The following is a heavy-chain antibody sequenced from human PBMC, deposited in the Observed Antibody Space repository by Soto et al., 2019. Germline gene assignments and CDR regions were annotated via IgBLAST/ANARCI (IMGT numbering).Heavy chain of an antibody. V-gene: IGHV4-28*01. CDR2: IYYSGST. CDR1: GYSISSSNW. Sequence: SETLSLTCAVSGYSISSSNWWGWIRQPPGKGLEWIGYIYYSGSTNYNPSLKSRVTISIDKSKNQFSLKLSSVTAADTAVYYCARHHDSWGQGTLVTVSS. CDR3: ARHHDS. J-gene: IGHJ4*02.